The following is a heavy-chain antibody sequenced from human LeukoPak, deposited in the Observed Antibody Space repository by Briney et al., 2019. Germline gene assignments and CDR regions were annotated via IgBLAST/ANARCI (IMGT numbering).Heavy chain of an antibody. J-gene: IGHJ4*02. V-gene: IGHV3-30*18. CDR3: AKSGPRYQFLKLFIDS. CDR2: ISYDGSYE. Sequence: QPGRSLRLSCAASGFTFSAYGMHWVRQVPGKGLEWVAQISYDGSYEYYADSVKGRVTISRDNSKNTLHLEVNSLRADDTAVYYCAKSGPRYQFLKLFIDSWGQGTLVAVSS. CDR1: GFTFSAYG. D-gene: IGHD2-2*01.